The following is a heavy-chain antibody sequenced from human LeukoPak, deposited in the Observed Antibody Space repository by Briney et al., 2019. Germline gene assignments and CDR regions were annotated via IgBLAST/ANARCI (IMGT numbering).Heavy chain of an antibody. CDR3: ARDHSLRSGSYCDY. CDR1: GYTFTGYY. CDR2: INPNSGGT. D-gene: IGHD3-10*01. V-gene: IGHV1-2*02. J-gene: IGHJ4*02. Sequence: ASVKVSCKASGYTFTGYYMHWVRQAPGQGLEWMGWINPNSGGTNYAQKFQGRVTMTRDTSISTVYMELSSLRSEDTAVYYCARDHSLRSGSYCDYWGQGTLVTVSS.